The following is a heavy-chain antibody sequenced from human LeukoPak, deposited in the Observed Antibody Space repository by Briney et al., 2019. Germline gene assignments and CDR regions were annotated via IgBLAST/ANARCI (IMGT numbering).Heavy chain of an antibody. D-gene: IGHD5-18*01. J-gene: IGHJ4*02. Sequence: GGSLRLSCSASGFTFSSYAMHWVRQAPGKGLEWVSVIYSGGTTYYADSVKGRFTISRDNSKNTLHLQMNSLRAEDTAVYYCARDQYSYAHAAHWGQGTLVTVSS. CDR1: GFTFSSYA. CDR3: ARDQYSYAHAAH. V-gene: IGHV3-66*01. CDR2: IYSGGTT.